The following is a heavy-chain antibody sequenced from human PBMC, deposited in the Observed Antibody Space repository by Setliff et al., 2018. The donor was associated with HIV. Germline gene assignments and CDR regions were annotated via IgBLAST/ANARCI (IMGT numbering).Heavy chain of an antibody. Sequence: ASVKVSCKASGYTFTSYAMTWVRQAPGQGLEWMGWINTNNGNPTYAPGFTGRFDISLDTSVSTAYLQISSLKAEDTAVYYCARGRDMAFWGQGTMVTVSS. V-gene: IGHV7-4-1*02. CDR3: ARGRDMAF. CDR2: INTNNGNP. D-gene: IGHD2-15*01. J-gene: IGHJ4*02. CDR1: GYTFTSYA.